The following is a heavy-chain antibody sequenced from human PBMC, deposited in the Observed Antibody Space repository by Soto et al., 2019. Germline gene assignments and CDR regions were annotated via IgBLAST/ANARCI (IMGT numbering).Heavy chain of an antibody. J-gene: IGHJ4*02. Sequence: GGSLRLSCAASGFTFSSYGMHWVRQAPGKGLEWVAVISYDGSNKYYADSVKGRFTISRDNSKNTLYLQMNSLRAEDTAVYYCAKDAPPNRYSGYDLAVAGSGTSFDYWGQGTLVTVSS. CDR3: AKDAPPNRYSGYDLAVAGSGTSFDY. CDR2: ISYDGSNK. D-gene: IGHD5-12*01. CDR1: GFTFSSYG. V-gene: IGHV3-30*18.